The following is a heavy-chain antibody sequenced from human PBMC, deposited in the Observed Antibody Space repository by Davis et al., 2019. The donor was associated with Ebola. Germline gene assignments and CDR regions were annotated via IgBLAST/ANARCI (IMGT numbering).Heavy chain of an antibody. J-gene: IGHJ6*02. CDR2: IKDDGTEK. Sequence: GGSLRLSCAGPGFTFSSYWMSWVRQAPGRGLEWVANIKDDGTEKYYVDSVKGRFAVSRDNSKNTLYLQMNSLRAEDTAVYYCARDADSSSWYWYYYGMDVWGQGTTVTVSS. CDR1: GFTFSSYW. D-gene: IGHD6-13*01. V-gene: IGHV3-7*01. CDR3: ARDADSSSWYWYYYGMDV.